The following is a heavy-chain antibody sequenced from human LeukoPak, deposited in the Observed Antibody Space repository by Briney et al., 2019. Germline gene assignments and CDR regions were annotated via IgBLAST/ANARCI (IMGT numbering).Heavy chain of an antibody. V-gene: IGHV4-4*07. CDR2: IYTSGST. J-gene: IGHJ4*02. D-gene: IGHD3-22*01. CDR1: GGSISSYY. CDR3: ASFYDSSRGFDY. Sequence: PSETLSLTCSVPGGSISSYYWSWIRQPAGKGLEWIGRIYTSGSTNYNPSLKSRVTMSVDTSKNQFSLKLSSVTAADTAVYYCASFYDSSRGFDYWGQGTLVTVSS.